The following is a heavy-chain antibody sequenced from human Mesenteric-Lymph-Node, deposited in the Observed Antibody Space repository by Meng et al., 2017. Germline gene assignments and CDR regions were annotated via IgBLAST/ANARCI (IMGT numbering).Heavy chain of an antibody. CDR2: IKQDGSEK. CDR3: ARDQSEYSSGWYSPYYYYGMDV. CDR1: GFTFSNSW. Sequence: GESLKISCVVSGFTFSNSWMSWVRQAPGKGLEWVANIKQDGSEKYDVDSVKGRFTISRDNAKNSLYLQMNSLRAEDTAVYYCARDQSEYSSGWYSPYYYYGMDVWGQGTTVTVSS. D-gene: IGHD6-19*01. J-gene: IGHJ6*02. V-gene: IGHV3-7*01.